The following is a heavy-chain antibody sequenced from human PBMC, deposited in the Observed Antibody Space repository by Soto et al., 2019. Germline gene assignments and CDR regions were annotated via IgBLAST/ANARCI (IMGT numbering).Heavy chain of an antibody. Sequence: PGGPQRLSCAASQFTFSSYAMHWVRQAPGKGLEYVSAISSNGGSTYYANSVKGRFTISRDNSKNTLYLQMGSLRAEDMAVYYCARGPGQPIFGVVTFTLFDYWGQGTLVTVSS. CDR1: QFTFSSYA. V-gene: IGHV3-64*01. D-gene: IGHD3-3*01. J-gene: IGHJ4*02. CDR3: ARGPGQPIFGVVTFTLFDY. CDR2: ISSNGGST.